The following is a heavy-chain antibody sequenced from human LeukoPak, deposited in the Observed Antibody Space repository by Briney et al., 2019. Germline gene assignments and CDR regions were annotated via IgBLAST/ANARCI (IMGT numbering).Heavy chain of an antibody. CDR2: ISYDGSNK. CDR1: GFTFSRYA. J-gene: IGHJ4*02. V-gene: IGHV3-30*04. D-gene: IGHD3-10*01. CDR3: AKLFGSGNYNNFFHY. Sequence: PGRSLRLSCAASGFTFSRYAMHWVRQAPGKGLEWVAVISYDGSNKYYVDSVKGRFTISRDNSKNTLYLQTNSLRVEDTTVYYCAKLFGSGNYNNFFHYWGQGTLVTVFS.